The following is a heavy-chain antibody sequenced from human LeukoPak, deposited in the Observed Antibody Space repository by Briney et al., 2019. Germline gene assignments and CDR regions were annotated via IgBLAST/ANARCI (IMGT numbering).Heavy chain of an antibody. V-gene: IGHV1-2*02. CDR2: IKPNSGGT. D-gene: IGHD6-19*01. J-gene: IGHJ4*02. CDR1: GYSFADYY. CDR3: ARDGPVAVAGH. Sequence: ASVKVSCKASGYSFADYYMHWVRQAPGQGLEWMGWIKPNSGGTRSAQKFQGRVTMTRDTSISTAYMELSRLRSDDTAVYYCARDGPVAVAGHWGQGTLVTVSS.